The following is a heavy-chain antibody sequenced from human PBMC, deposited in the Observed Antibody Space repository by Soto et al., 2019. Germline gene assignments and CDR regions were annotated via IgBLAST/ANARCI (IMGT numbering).Heavy chain of an antibody. Sequence: EVQLLEAGGGLVQPGGSLRLSCAASGFTFSSYAMSWVRQAPGKGLEWVSAISGSGGSTYYADSVKGRFTISSDNSKSTLYMQMNSLRAEDTAVYYCAKAITMVRGVLNGMDVWGQGTTVTVSS. V-gene: IGHV3-23*01. J-gene: IGHJ6*02. D-gene: IGHD3-10*01. CDR2: ISGSGGST. CDR1: GFTFSSYA. CDR3: AKAITMVRGVLNGMDV.